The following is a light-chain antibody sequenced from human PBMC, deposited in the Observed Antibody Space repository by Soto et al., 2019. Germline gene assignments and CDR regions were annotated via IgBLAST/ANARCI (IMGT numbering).Light chain of an antibody. V-gene: IGKV3-11*01. CDR1: QSVGSY. CDR3: QQFGNSPFT. J-gene: IGKJ4*01. CDR2: DAS. Sequence: EIVLIQSPATLSLSPGERATLSCRASQSVGSYLAWYQHKPGQAPRLLISDASNRATGIPARFSGSGSETDFTLTISRLEPEDFAVYYCQQFGNSPFTFGGGTKVDIK.